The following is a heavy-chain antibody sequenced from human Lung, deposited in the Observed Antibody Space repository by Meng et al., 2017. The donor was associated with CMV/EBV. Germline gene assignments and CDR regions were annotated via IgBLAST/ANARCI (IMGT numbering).Heavy chain of an antibody. CDR1: GYTFTGYY. V-gene: IGHV1-2*02. CDR2: INPNSGGT. J-gene: IGHJ6*02. Sequence: ASVKVSCKASGYTFTGYYIHWVRQAPGQGLEYMGWINPNSGGTHYAQKFQGRATMTRDTSISTAYMELNRLRSDDTAVYYCVRGDLIVVVPATIPRVGMDVWGQGTTVTVSS. CDR3: VRGDLIVVVPATIPRVGMDV. D-gene: IGHD2-2*01.